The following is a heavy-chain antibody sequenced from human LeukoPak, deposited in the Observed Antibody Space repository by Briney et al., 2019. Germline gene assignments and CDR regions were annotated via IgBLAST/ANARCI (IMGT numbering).Heavy chain of an antibody. CDR2: ITWNSGSI. CDR1: GYTFDDYA. CDR3: AKDIYSSSWFYFDY. Sequence: GRSLRLSCAASGYTFDDYAMHWVRQTPGKGLKGASGITWNSGSIGYADSVKGRFTISRDNAKNSLYLQMNSLRAEDTALYYCAKDIYSSSWFYFDYWGQGTLVTVSS. V-gene: IGHV3-9*01. J-gene: IGHJ4*02. D-gene: IGHD6-13*01.